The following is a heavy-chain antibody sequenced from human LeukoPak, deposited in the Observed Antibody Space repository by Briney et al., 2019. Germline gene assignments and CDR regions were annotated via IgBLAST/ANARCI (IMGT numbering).Heavy chain of an antibody. CDR3: AREGSFYYFDY. D-gene: IGHD2-15*01. Sequence: GGSLRLSCAASGFTFSDYYMSWIRQAPGKGLEWVSAISGSGGSTYYADSVKGRFTISRDNSKNTLYLQMNSLRAEDTAVYYCAREGSFYYFDYWGQGTLVTVSS. CDR1: GFTFSDYY. V-gene: IGHV3-23*01. J-gene: IGHJ4*02. CDR2: ISGSGGST.